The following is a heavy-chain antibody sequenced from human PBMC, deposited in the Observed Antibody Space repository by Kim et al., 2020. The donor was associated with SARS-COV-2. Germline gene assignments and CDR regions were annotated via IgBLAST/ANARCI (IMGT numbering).Heavy chain of an antibody. J-gene: IGHJ4*02. CDR3: ARHPGPDY. CDR1: GGSISSGSYN. V-gene: IGHV4-39*01. CDR2: IYYSGST. Sequence: SETLSLSCTVSGGSISSGSYNWGWVRQPPGKGLEWIGVIYYSGSTYYNPSLKSRVTIAVDTSKNQISLRLSSVTAADTAVYYCARHPGPDYWGQGTLVT.